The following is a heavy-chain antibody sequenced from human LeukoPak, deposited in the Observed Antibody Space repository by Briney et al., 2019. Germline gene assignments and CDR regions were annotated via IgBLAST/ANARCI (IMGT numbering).Heavy chain of an antibody. V-gene: IGHV3-21*04. CDR2: ITSSSTYI. J-gene: IGHJ3*02. Sequence: AGGSLRLSCAASGFTFSNYNMNWVRQAPGKGLEWVSSITSSSTYIYYADSVKGRFTISRDNAKNSLYLQMNSLRVEDTAVYYCARGLFLSGYLDAFDIWGQGTVVTVSS. D-gene: IGHD3-22*01. CDR3: ARGLFLSGYLDAFDI. CDR1: GFTFSNYN.